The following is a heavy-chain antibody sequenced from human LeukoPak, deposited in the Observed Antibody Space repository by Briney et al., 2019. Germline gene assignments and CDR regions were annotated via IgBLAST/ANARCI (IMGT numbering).Heavy chain of an antibody. V-gene: IGHV4-30-2*01. D-gene: IGHD3-9*01. CDR3: ARTYYDILTGFGWFDP. J-gene: IGHJ5*02. CDR1: GGSISSGGYS. CDR2: IYHSGST. Sequence: SHTLSLTCAVSGGSISSGGYSWSWIRQPPGKGLEWIGYIYHSGSTYYNPSLKSRVTISVDRSKNQFSLKLSSVTAADTAVYYCARTYYDILTGFGWFDPWGQGTLVTVSS.